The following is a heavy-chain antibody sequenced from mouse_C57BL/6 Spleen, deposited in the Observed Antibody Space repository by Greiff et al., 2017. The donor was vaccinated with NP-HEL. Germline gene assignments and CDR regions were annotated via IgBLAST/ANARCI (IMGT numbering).Heavy chain of an antibody. V-gene: IGHV1-19*01. CDR1: GYTFTDYY. CDR3: ARSNGTGFAY. CDR2: INPYNGGT. Sequence: VQLKQSGPVLVKPGASVKMSCKASGYTFTDYYMNWVKQSHGKSLEWIGVINPYNGGTSYNQKFKGKATLTVDKSSSTAYMELNSLTSEDSAVYYCARSNGTGFAYWGQGTLVTVSA. J-gene: IGHJ3*01. D-gene: IGHD3-3*01.